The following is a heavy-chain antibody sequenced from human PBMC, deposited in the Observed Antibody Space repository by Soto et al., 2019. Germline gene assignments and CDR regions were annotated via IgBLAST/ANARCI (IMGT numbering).Heavy chain of an antibody. D-gene: IGHD3-10*01. V-gene: IGHV1-69*13. Sequence: SVKVSCKASGGTFSSYAISWVRQAPGQGLEWMGGIIPIFGTANYAQKFQGRVTITADESTSTAYMELSSLRSEDTAVYYCAREEMVRGVVHNYYYYGMDVWGQGTTVTVSS. J-gene: IGHJ6*02. CDR3: AREEMVRGVVHNYYYYGMDV. CDR2: IIPIFGTA. CDR1: GGTFSSYA.